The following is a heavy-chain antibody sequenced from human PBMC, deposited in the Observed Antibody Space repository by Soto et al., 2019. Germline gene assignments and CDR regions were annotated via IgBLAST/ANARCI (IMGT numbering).Heavy chain of an antibody. CDR2: MNPKSANS. Sequence: ASVKVSCKASVYTFTSYDIKWVRQAPGQGFEWMGWMNPKSANSDYAQKFQGRVTITTDKSTNTAYMELSSLRSEDTAVYYCAREGLVLVPTTVNSDYYYYAMDVWGQGTTVTVSS. D-gene: IGHD2-2*01. CDR3: AREGLVLVPTTVNSDYYYYAMDV. CDR1: VYTFTSYD. V-gene: IGHV1-8*01. J-gene: IGHJ6*02.